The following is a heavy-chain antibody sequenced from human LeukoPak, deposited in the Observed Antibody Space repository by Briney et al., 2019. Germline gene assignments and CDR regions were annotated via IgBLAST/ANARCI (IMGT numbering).Heavy chain of an antibody. V-gene: IGHV1-8*01. J-gene: IGHJ4*02. CDR2: MNPVSGKA. CDR1: GYTFTSYD. D-gene: IGHD1/OR15-1a*01. Sequence: ASVKVSCKASGYTFTSYDINWVRQATGQGLEWMGWMNPVSGKAGSAQKFQGRVTLTRDTSISTAYMEVSSLRFDDTAFYYCARAPMGTAPLYWGQGTLVTVSS. CDR3: ARAPMGTAPLY.